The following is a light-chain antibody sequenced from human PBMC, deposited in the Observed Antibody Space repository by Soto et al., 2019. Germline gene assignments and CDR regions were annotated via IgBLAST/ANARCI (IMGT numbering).Light chain of an antibody. Sequence: QSALTQPASVSGSPGQSITISCTGTSSDVGGYNYVSWYQQHPVKAPKLMIYDVSNRPSGVSNRFSASKSGNTASLTISGLQAEDEADYYCSSYTSSSTLVVFGGGTKLTVL. CDR3: SSYTSSSTLVV. CDR1: SSDVGGYNY. J-gene: IGLJ2*01. CDR2: DVS. V-gene: IGLV2-14*01.